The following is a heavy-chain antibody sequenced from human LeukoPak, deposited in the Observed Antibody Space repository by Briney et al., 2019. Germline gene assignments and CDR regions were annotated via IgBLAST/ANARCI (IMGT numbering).Heavy chain of an antibody. CDR1: GGSISSSNW. Sequence: PSETLSLTCAVSGGSISSSNWWSWVRQPPGRGLEWIGEIYHSGSTNYNPSLKSRVTISVDKSKNQFSLKLSSVTAADTAVYYCARRGYSGYDGEDFDYWGQGTLVTVSS. D-gene: IGHD5-12*01. CDR3: ARRGYSGYDGEDFDY. V-gene: IGHV4-4*02. CDR2: IYHSGST. J-gene: IGHJ4*02.